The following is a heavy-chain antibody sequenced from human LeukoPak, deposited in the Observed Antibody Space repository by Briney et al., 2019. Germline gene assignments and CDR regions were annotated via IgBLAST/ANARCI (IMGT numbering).Heavy chain of an antibody. Sequence: SETLSLTCTASGGSISSYSWSWIRQPPGKGLEWIGYIYYSGSTNYNPSLKSRVTISVDTSKNQFSLKLSSVTAADTAVYYCARETGSVVTTFDIWGQGTMVTVSS. CDR3: ARETGSVVTTFDI. V-gene: IGHV4-59*01. D-gene: IGHD3-22*01. CDR1: GGSISSYS. J-gene: IGHJ3*02. CDR2: IYYSGST.